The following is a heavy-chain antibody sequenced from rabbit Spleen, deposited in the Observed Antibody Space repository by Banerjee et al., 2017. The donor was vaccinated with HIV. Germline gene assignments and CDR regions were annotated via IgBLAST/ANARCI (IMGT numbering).Heavy chain of an antibody. CDR2: MNTATGKG. V-gene: IGHV1S47*01. Sequence: QEQLVESGGGLVQPEGSLTLTCKASGFDFSSNAMCWVRQAPGKRPEWIACMNTATGKGVYASWVNGRFSISKTSSTTVTLQMTSLTVADTATYFCARDLADAIGWNFNLWGPGTLVTVS. D-gene: IGHD4-1*01. CDR1: GFDFSSNA. CDR3: ARDLADAIGWNFNL. J-gene: IGHJ4*01.